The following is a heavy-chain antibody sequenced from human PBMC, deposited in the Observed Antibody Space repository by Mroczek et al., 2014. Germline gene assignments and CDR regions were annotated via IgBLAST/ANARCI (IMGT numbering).Heavy chain of an antibody. CDR2: ISSSSSYI. J-gene: IGHJ6*02. D-gene: IGHD2-2*01. CDR3: ARERNKDIVVVPAAYGMDV. Sequence: ESGGGLVKPGGSLRLSCAASGFTFSSYSMNWVRQAPGKGLEWVSSISSSSSYIYYADSVKGRFTISRDNAKNSLYLQMNSLRAEDTAVYYCARERNKDIVVVPAAYGMDVWGQGTTVTVSS. V-gene: IGHV3-21*01. CDR1: GFTFSSYS.